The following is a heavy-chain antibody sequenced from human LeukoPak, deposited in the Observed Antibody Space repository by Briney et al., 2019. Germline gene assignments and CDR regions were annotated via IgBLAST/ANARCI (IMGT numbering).Heavy chain of an antibody. CDR3: ARLLGYCSGGSCNWFDP. J-gene: IGHJ5*02. CDR2: IYPGDSHT. D-gene: IGHD2-15*01. Sequence: GESLNISCKGSGYSFTSYWIGWVRQLRGKRLEWMGIIYPGDSHTIYNPSIQGQVTISADKSISTAYLQWSSLKASDTAMYYCARLLGYCSGGSCNWFDPWGQGTLVTVSS. CDR1: GYSFTSYW. V-gene: IGHV5-51*01.